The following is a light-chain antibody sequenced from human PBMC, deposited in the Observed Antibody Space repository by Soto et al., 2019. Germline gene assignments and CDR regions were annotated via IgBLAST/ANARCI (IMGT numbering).Light chain of an antibody. V-gene: IGLV2-14*01. CDR2: EVS. Sequence: LTQPASVSGSPGQSITISCTGTSSDVGGYNYVSWYQQHPGKAPKLMIYEVSNRPSGVSNRFSGSKSGNTASLTISGLQAVDEADYYCTSYTSISLYVFGTGTKV. CDR3: TSYTSISLYV. CDR1: SSDVGGYNY. J-gene: IGLJ1*01.